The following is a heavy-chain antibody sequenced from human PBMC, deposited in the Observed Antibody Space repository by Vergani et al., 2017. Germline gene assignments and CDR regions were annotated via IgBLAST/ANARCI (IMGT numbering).Heavy chain of an antibody. J-gene: IGHJ6*03. Sequence: QVQLAESGGGRVQPGRSLILSCAASGFSFSSHAIHWVRQAPGKGLEWVAVISNDGSKKYYADSVKGRFTISRDNSKNTLDLQMNSLRTQDTAVYYCAKAGSVTSASPQYSFYMDVWGKGTTVTVS. CDR1: GFSFSSHA. CDR3: AKAGSVTSASPQYSFYMDV. V-gene: IGHV3-30*18. CDR2: ISNDGSKK. D-gene: IGHD5-18*01.